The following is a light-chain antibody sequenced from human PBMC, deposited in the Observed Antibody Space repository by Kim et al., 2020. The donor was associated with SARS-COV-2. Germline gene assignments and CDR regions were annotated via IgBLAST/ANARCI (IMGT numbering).Light chain of an antibody. V-gene: IGLV6-57*03. CDR3: QSYDSSNHWV. CDR2: EDN. J-gene: IGLJ3*02. CDR1: SGSIASNY. Sequence: NTVTISGTRISGSIASNYVQWYQQRPGSAPTTVIYEDNQRPSGVPDRFSGSIDSSSNSASLTISGLKTEDEADYYCQSYDSSNHWVFGGGTQLTVL.